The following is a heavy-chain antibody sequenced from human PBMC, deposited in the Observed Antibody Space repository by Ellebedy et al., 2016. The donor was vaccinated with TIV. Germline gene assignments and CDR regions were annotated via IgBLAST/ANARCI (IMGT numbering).Heavy chain of an antibody. Sequence: GESLKISCSASRFTFSSYAMHWVRQAPGKGLEYVSAISSNGGSTYYADSVKGRFTISRDNSKNTLYLQMSSLRAEDTAVYYCVTHDQGYSGYDSYYYGMDVWGQGTTVTVSS. V-gene: IGHV3-64D*06. J-gene: IGHJ6*02. CDR3: VTHDQGYSGYDSYYYGMDV. D-gene: IGHD5-12*01. CDR1: RFTFSSYA. CDR2: ISSNGGST.